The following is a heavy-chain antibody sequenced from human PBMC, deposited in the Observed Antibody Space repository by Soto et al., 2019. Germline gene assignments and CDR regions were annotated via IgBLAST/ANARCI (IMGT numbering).Heavy chain of an antibody. V-gene: IGHV4-59*01. J-gene: IGHJ4*02. Sequence: SETLSLTCTVSGGSISSYYWSWIRQPPGEGLEWIGYIYYRGSTNYNPSLKSRVTISVDTSKNQLSLKLSSVAAADTAVYFCAGGTTLSYGYCFDYWGRGTLVTVSS. D-gene: IGHD3-16*02. CDR1: GGSISSYY. CDR3: AGGTTLSYGYCFDY. CDR2: IYYRGST.